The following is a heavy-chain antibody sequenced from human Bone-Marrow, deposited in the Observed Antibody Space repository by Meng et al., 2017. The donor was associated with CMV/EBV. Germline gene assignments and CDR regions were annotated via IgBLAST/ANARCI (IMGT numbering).Heavy chain of an antibody. CDR1: GFTFSSYS. CDR2: ISSSSTI. CDR3: ARDRYSSGWD. J-gene: IGHJ4*02. V-gene: IGHV3-48*04. D-gene: IGHD6-19*01. Sequence: GESLKISCAASGFTFSSYSMNWVRQAPGKGLEWVSYISSSSTIYYADSVKGRFTISRDNAKNSLYLQMNSLRAEDTAVYYCARDRYSSGWDWGQGTLVTVSS.